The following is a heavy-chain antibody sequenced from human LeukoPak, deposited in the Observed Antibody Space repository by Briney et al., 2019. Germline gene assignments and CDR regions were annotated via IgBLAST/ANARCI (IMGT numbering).Heavy chain of an antibody. D-gene: IGHD6-13*01. CDR2: INHSGST. V-gene: IGHV4-34*01. J-gene: IGHJ4*02. CDR3: ANDRYSSSCYRGRGLK. CDR1: GGSFSGYY. Sequence: SETLSLTCAVYGGSFSGYYWSWIRQPPGKGLEWIGEINHSGSTNYNPSLKSRVTISVDKSKNQFSLKLSSVTAADTAVYYCANDRYSSSCYRGRGLKWGQGTLVTVSS.